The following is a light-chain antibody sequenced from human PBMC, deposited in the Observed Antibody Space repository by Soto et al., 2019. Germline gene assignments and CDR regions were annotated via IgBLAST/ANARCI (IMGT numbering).Light chain of an antibody. CDR3: KQRSNWPLP. CDR2: DAS. CDR1: QSVSSD. Sequence: VVKQSPDTLSLSPGETATLSCRASQSVSSDLAWYQQKPGQAPRPLIYDASNRATGIPARFSGSGSGTDLTLTIISLEPEDFSVYYCKQRSNWPLPFGGGTKV. J-gene: IGKJ4*01. V-gene: IGKV3-11*01.